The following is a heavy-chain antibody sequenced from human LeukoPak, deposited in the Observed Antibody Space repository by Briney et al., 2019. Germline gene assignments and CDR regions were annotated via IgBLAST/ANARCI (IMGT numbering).Heavy chain of an antibody. Sequence: KPSETLSLTCTVSGGSISSYYWSWIRQPPGKGLEWIGYIYYSGSTNYNPSLKSRVTISVDTSKNQFSLKLSSVTAADTAVYYCARRPLDSGSYDYWGQGTLVTVSS. D-gene: IGHD1-26*01. V-gene: IGHV4-59*08. CDR3: ARRPLDSGSYDY. CDR1: GGSISSYY. CDR2: IYYSGST. J-gene: IGHJ4*02.